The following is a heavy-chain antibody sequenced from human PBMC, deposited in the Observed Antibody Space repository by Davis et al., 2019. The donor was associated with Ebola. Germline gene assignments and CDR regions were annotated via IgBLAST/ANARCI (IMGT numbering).Heavy chain of an antibody. Sequence: SETLSLTCTVSDASISSGVYYWDWIRQTPGKGLEWIGSIYHTGTTYYSPSLTGRVTISVDTSKNQFSLRLSSVTAADTAVYYCARDWGMTTATTSRAIDWGQGILVTVSS. J-gene: IGHJ4*02. CDR3: ARDWGMTTATTSRAID. CDR1: DASISSGVYY. CDR2: IYHTGTT. D-gene: IGHD4-17*01. V-gene: IGHV4-39*02.